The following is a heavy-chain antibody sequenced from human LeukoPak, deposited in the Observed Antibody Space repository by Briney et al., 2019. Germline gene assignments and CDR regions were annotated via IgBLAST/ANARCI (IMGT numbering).Heavy chain of an antibody. CDR2: IKEDGSEK. V-gene: IGHV3-7*01. D-gene: IGHD3-3*02. Sequence: PGGSLRLSCAASGFMFSSYWMSWVRQAPGKGLEWVADIKEDGSEKSYVDSVKGRFTISRDNAKNSLYLQMNSLRAEDTAVYYCARDAHFHFWSGYPRGAFDIWGQGTMVTVSS. CDR1: GFMFSSYW. J-gene: IGHJ3*02. CDR3: ARDAHFHFWSGYPRGAFDI.